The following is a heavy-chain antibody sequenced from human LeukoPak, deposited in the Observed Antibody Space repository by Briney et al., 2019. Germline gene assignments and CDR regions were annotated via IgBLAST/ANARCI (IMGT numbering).Heavy chain of an antibody. V-gene: IGHV4-39*01. J-gene: IGHJ4*02. CDR3: GRAPDC. CDR2: IYYSGST. Sequence: SETLSLTCTVSGVSISSDSYYGGWIRQPPGKGLEWIASIYYSGSTYYNPSLKSRVTISMDTSKTQFSLKLTSVTAADTAVYYCGRAPDCWGQGTLVTVSS. CDR1: GVSISSDSYY.